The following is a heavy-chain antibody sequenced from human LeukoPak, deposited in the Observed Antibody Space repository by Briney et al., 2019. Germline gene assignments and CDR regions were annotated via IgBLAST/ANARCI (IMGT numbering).Heavy chain of an antibody. V-gene: IGHV4-4*09. CDR1: GGSISTYY. CDR2: IYTSGST. J-gene: IGHJ4*02. CDR3: ATFYSNSLYFDY. D-gene: IGHD4-11*01. Sequence: PSETLSLTRTVSGGSISTYYWSWIRQSPGKGLEWIGYIYTSGSTNYNPSLRSRVTISVDTSKNQLSLKLSSVTAADTAVYYCATFYSNSLYFDYWGQGTLVTVSS.